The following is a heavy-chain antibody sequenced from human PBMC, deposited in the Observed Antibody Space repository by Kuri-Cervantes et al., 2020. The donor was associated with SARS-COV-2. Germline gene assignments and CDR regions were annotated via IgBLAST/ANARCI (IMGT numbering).Heavy chain of an antibody. D-gene: IGHD4-23*01. CDR1: GGSFSGYY. CDR3: ARVKSVVTPDIDY. Sequence: SETLSLTCAVYGGSFSGYYWSWIRQPPGKGLEWIGEINHSGSTNHNPSLKSRVTISVDTSKNQFSLKLSSVTAADTAVYYCARVKSVVTPDIDYWGQGTPVTVSS. CDR2: INHSGST. V-gene: IGHV4-34*01. J-gene: IGHJ4*02.